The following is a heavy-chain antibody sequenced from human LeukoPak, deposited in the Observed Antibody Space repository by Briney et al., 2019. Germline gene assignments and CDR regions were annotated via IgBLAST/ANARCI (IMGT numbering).Heavy chain of an antibody. CDR3: ARVYCSGGSCYPYFDY. CDR2: IKQDGSEK. Sequence: PGGSLRLSCAASGFTFSSYWMSWVRQAPGKGLEWVANIKQDGSEKYYVDSVKGRFTISRDNAKNSLYLQMNSLRAEDTAVYYCARVYCSGGSCYPYFDYWGQGTLVTVSS. CDR1: GFTFSSYW. V-gene: IGHV3-7*04. J-gene: IGHJ4*02. D-gene: IGHD2-15*01.